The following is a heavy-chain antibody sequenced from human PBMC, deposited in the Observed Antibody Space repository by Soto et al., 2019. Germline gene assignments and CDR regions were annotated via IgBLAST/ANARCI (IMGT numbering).Heavy chain of an antibody. V-gene: IGHV4-61*05. J-gene: IGHJ6*03. Sequence: TSETLSLTCTVSGGSISGSNHFWGWIRQSPGKGLEWIGYIYYSGSTNYNPSLKSRVTISVDTSKNQFSLKLSSVTAADTAVYYCARGIAAAGNPYYYYYMDVWGKGTTVTVSS. D-gene: IGHD6-13*01. CDR2: IYYSGST. CDR1: GGSISGSNHF. CDR3: ARGIAAAGNPYYYYYMDV.